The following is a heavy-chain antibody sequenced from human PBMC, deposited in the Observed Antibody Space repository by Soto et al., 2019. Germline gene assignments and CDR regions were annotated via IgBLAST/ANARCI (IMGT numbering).Heavy chain of an antibody. Sequence: ASVKVSCKASGYTFTSYGISWVRQAPGQGLEWMGWISAYNGNTNYAQKLQSRVTMTTDTSTSTAYMELRSLRSDDTAVYYCARGSEWGDYEEPLNWFDPWGQGTLVTVSS. CDR3: ARGSEWGDYEEPLNWFDP. V-gene: IGHV1-18*01. D-gene: IGHD4-17*01. CDR1: GYTFTSYG. J-gene: IGHJ5*02. CDR2: ISAYNGNT.